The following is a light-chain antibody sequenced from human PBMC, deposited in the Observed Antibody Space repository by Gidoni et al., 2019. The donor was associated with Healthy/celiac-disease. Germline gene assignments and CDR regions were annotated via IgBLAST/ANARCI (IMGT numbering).Light chain of an antibody. V-gene: IGKV1-39*01. CDR2: AAA. CDR1: QSISSY. Sequence: DIHMTQSPSSLSASVGDGVTITCRASQSISSYLNLYQQKPGKAPKLLIFAAASLQSGVPSRFSGSGSGTDFTLTISSIQPEDFATYYCQQSYITPPWTFGQGTKVEIK. CDR3: QQSYITPPWT. J-gene: IGKJ1*01.